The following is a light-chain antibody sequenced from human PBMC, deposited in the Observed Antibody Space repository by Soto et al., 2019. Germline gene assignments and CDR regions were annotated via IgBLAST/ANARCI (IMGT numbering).Light chain of an antibody. CDR3: GAWDDGLSAYV. CDR1: GPNVGNHY. V-gene: IGLV1-51*01. CDR2: DDN. J-gene: IGLJ1*01. Sequence: QSVLTQPPSVPAAPGQNVTISCAGSGPNVGNHYVSWYQQLPGTAPKLLIYDDNKRPSGIPDRFSGSKSATSATLGITGLQTGDEADYYCGAWDDGLSAYVFGPGTKLTVL.